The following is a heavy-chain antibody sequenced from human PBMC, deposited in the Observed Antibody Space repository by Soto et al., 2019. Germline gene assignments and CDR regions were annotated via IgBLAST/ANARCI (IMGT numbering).Heavy chain of an antibody. CDR3: ATTVTTILYFDY. CDR1: DGSISSSSYY. Sequence: SETLSLTCTVSDGSISSSSYYWGWVRQPLGKGLEWIGSIYYSGSTYYNPSLKSRVTVSGDTSKNQFSLKLSSVTAADTAVYYCATTVTTILYFDYWGQGILVTV. D-gene: IGHD4-17*01. V-gene: IGHV4-39*01. CDR2: IYYSGST. J-gene: IGHJ4*02.